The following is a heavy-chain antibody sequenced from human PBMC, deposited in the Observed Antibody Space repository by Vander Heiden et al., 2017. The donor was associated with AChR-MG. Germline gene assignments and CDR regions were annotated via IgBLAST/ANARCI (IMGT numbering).Heavy chain of an antibody. CDR2: TDPSDSNS. J-gene: IGHJ4*02. CDR3: VRQFRVRGVLTAY. V-gene: IGHV5-10-1*03. CDR1: AHSFTSYW. Sequence: ELQLVQSGAEVRKPGEALTISCKGSAHSFTSYWINWVRHVPGKGLQWMGRTDPSDSNSDYSPSFQGHVTISTDRSSSTAYLQWRSLKASDTAVYYCVRQFRVRGVLTAYWGQGTLVTVSS. D-gene: IGHD3-10*01.